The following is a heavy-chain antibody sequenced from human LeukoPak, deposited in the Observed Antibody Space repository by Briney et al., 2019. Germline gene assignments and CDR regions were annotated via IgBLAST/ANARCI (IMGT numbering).Heavy chain of an antibody. CDR3: ARASEGVYYYGMDV. J-gene: IGHJ6*02. CDR2: ISSSSSYI. Sequence: GGSLRLSCAASGFTFSSYSMNWVRQAPGKGLEWVSSISSSSSYIYYADSVKGRFTISRDNAKNSLYLQMNSLRAEDTAVYYCARASEGVYYYGMDVWGQGTTVTVSS. V-gene: IGHV3-21*01. CDR1: GFTFSSYS.